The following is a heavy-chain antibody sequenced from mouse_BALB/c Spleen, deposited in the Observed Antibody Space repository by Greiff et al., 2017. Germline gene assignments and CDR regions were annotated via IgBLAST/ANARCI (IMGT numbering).Heavy chain of an antibody. CDR2: ISSGSSTI. Sequence: EVQRVESGGGLVQPGGSRKLSCAASGFTFSSFGMHWVRQAPEKGLEWVAYISSGSSTIYYADTVKGRFTISRDNPKNTLFLQMTSLRSEDTAMYYCARSLFITTVVPFDYWGQGTTLTVSS. D-gene: IGHD1-1*01. V-gene: IGHV5-17*02. J-gene: IGHJ2*01. CDR1: GFTFSSFG. CDR3: ARSLFITTVVPFDY.